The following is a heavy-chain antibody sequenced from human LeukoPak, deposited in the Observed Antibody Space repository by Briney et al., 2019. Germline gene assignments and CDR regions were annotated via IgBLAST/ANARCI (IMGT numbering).Heavy chain of an antibody. CDR3: AKGGGGRLIYYYYMDV. CDR1: GFMFSTNQ. Sequence: GGSLRLSCAASGFMFSTNQMNWVRQAPGKGLEWVASISTSSNYRYYADSVQGRFTISRDNAEKSLYLQMNSLRAEDMALYYCAKGGGGRLIYYYYMDVWGKGTTVTVSS. D-gene: IGHD3-16*01. J-gene: IGHJ6*03. V-gene: IGHV3-21*04. CDR2: ISTSSNYR.